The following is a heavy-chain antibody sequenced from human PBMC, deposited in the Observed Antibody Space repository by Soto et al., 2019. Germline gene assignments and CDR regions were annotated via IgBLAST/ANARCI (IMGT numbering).Heavy chain of an antibody. D-gene: IGHD3-10*01. V-gene: IGHV3-23*01. J-gene: IGHJ6*03. CDR2: ISGSGGST. Sequence: EVQLLESGGGLVQPGGSLRLSCAASGFTFSSYAMSWVRQAPGKGLEWVSAISGSGGSTYYADSVKGRFTISRDNSKNPLYLQMNSLRAEDTAVYYCAKTWGFGELIYYYYYMDVWGKGTTVTVSS. CDR3: AKTWGFGELIYYYYYMDV. CDR1: GFTFSSYA.